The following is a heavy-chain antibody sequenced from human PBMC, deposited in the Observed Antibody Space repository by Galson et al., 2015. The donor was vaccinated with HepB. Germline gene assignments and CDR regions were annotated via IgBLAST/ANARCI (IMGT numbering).Heavy chain of an antibody. J-gene: IGHJ3*02. V-gene: IGHV3-9*01. CDR2: ISWNSGSI. CDR1: GFTFDDYA. D-gene: IGHD1-26*01. CDR3: AKDYYDS. Sequence: SLRLSCAASGFTFDDYAMHWVRQAPGKGLEWVSGISWNSGSIGYADSVKGRFTISRDNAKNSLYLQMNSLRAEDTALYYCAKDYYDSWGQGTMVTVSS.